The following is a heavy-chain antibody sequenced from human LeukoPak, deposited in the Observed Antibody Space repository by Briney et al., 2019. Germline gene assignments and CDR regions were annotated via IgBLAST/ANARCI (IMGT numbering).Heavy chain of an antibody. CDR2: ISWNSGSI. D-gene: IGHD6-6*01. J-gene: IGHJ4*02. Sequence: PGGSLRLSCAASGFTFDDYAMHWVRQAPGKGLEWVSGISWNSGSIGYADSVKGRFTTPRDNAKNSLYLQMNSLRAEDTALYYCAKKGYSSSSALDYWGQGTLVTVSS. CDR3: AKKGYSSSSALDY. V-gene: IGHV3-9*01. CDR1: GFTFDDYA.